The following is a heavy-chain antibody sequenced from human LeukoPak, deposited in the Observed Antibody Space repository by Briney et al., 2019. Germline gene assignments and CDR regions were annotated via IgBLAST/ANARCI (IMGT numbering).Heavy chain of an antibody. D-gene: IGHD5-18*01. CDR3: ARGGGYSPRQQFDY. J-gene: IGHJ4*02. Sequence: ASVKVSCKASGYTFTGYYMHWVRQAPGQGLEWLAIISPSGGSTTYAQKFQGRVTMTRDTSRGTVYMELSSLRSEDTAVYYCARGGGYSPRQQFDYWGQGTLVTVSS. CDR2: ISPSGGST. CDR1: GYTFTGYY. V-gene: IGHV1-46*01.